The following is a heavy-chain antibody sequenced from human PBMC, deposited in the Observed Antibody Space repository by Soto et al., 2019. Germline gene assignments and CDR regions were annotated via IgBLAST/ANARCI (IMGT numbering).Heavy chain of an antibody. V-gene: IGHV4-30-4*01. CDR2: IYYSGST. J-gene: IGHJ6*02. D-gene: IGHD3-3*01. CDR1: GGSISSGDYY. Sequence: SETLSLTCTVSGGSISSGDYYWSWIRQPPGKGLEWIGYIYYSGSTYYNPSLKSRVTISVDTSKNQFSLKLSSVTAADTAVYYCARAYYDFWSGYHLGMDVWGQGTTVTVS. CDR3: ARAYYDFWSGYHLGMDV.